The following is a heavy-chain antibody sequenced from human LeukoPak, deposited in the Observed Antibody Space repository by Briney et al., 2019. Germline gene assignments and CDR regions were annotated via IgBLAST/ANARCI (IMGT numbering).Heavy chain of an antibody. J-gene: IGHJ6*02. Sequence: SETLSLTCTVSGGSISSYYWSWIRQPPGKGLEWIGYIYYRGSTNYNPSLKSRVTISVDTSKNQFSLKLSSVTAADTAVYYCARCPVDYGMDVWGQGTTVTVSS. V-gene: IGHV4-59*01. CDR3: ARCPVDYGMDV. CDR1: GGSISSYY. CDR2: IYYRGST.